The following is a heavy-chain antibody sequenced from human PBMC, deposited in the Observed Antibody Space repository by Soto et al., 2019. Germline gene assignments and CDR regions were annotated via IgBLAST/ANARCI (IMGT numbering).Heavy chain of an antibody. D-gene: IGHD1-26*01. CDR2: TYYRSKWYS. CDR3: ETAAYSGSYQGYFDY. Sequence: SQALSLTVDISGENVSSNSSTSNWVRQSPSRGLEWLGRTYYRSKWYSDYAVSANGRIIINPDTSNNQLSLHLTSVTTEDTAVYFCETAAYSGSYQGYFDYWRQGTLDTVSS. J-gene: IGHJ4*02. V-gene: IGHV6-1*01. CDR1: GENVSSNSST.